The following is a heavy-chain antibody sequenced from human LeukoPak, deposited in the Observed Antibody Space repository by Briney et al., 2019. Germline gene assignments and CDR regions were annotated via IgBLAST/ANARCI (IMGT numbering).Heavy chain of an antibody. V-gene: IGHV1-8*01. D-gene: IGHD6-19*01. J-gene: IGHJ6*03. CDR3: ARIGSGWTASYYMDV. CDR1: GYTFTSYD. Sequence: ASVKVSCKTSGYTFTSYDINWVRQATGQGLEWMGWMSPNSGNTDYAQKFQGRVTMTRNTSISTAYMELSSLRSEDTAVYYCARIGSGWTASYYMDVWGKGTTVTISS. CDR2: MSPNSGNT.